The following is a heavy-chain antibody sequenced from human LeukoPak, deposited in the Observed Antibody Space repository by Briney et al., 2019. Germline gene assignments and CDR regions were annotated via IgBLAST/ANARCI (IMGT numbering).Heavy chain of an antibody. CDR2: ISYDGSNK. J-gene: IGHJ3*02. D-gene: IGHD3-10*01. CDR3: AKEEFYYGSGSAQDAFDM. CDR1: GFTFSNYG. Sequence: PGGSLRLSCAASGFTFSNYGMHWVRQAPGKALEWVAVISYDGSNKYYPDSVKGRFTISRDNSKNTVYVQMNSLRAEDTAVYYCAKEEFYYGSGSAQDAFDMLGQGTMVTVSS. V-gene: IGHV3-30*18.